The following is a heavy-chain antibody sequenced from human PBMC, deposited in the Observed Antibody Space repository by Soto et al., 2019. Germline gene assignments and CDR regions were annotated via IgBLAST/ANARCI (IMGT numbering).Heavy chain of an antibody. CDR1: GDTIRSDY. CDR3: AREPTVPSGFDS. D-gene: IGHD4-17*01. V-gene: IGHV4-59*12. Sequence: SETLSLTCSVSGDTIRSDYWNWIRQPPGKRLEWIGYMYYTGSTNYNPSLRSRVTMSLDASKNQFSLKLISVTAADTAVYYCAREPTVPSGFDSWGPGTLVTVSS. CDR2: MYYTGST. J-gene: IGHJ4*02.